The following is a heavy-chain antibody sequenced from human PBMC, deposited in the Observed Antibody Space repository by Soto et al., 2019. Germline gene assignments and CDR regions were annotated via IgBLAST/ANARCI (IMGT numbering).Heavy chain of an antibody. CDR2: NSGSGGST. CDR1: GFTFSSYA. V-gene: IGHV3-23*01. Sequence: PGGSLRLSCAASGFTFSSYAMSWVRQAPGKGLEWVSANSGSGGSTYYADSVKGRFTISRDNSKNTLYLQMNSLRAEDTAVYYCLVATLWMEDYYGMDVWGQGTTVTVSS. J-gene: IGHJ6*02. CDR3: LVATLWMEDYYGMDV. D-gene: IGHD5-12*01.